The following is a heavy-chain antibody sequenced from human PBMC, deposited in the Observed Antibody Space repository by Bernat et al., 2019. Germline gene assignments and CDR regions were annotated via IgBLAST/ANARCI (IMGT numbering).Heavy chain of an antibody. CDR1: GGSISSNGYY. V-gene: IGHV4-39*01. CDR2: MYFDGST. CDR3: ASRARDGRNYDYFDY. D-gene: IGHD5-24*01. Sequence: QLQLHESGPGLVKPSETLSLTCTVSGGSISSNGYYWGWIRQPPGKGLDWIGSMYFDGSTYYNPSLKSRVTISPDTSKPQLSLKLASVTAADTAVYYCASRARDGRNYDYFDYWGQGTPVTVSS. J-gene: IGHJ4*02.